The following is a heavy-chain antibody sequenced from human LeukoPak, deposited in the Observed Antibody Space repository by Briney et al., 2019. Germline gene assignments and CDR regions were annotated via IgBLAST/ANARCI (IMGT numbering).Heavy chain of an antibody. D-gene: IGHD5-12*01. CDR1: GYTFTGYF. J-gene: IGHJ4*02. CDR3: ARQELVDIVATTY. V-gene: IGHV1-2*02. Sequence: VSVKVSCKASGYTFTGYFMHWVRQAPGQGLEWMGWSNPNSGGTNYAQKFQGRVTMTRDTSISTAYMELSSLRSDDTAVYYCARQELVDIVATTYWGQGALVTVSS. CDR2: SNPNSGGT.